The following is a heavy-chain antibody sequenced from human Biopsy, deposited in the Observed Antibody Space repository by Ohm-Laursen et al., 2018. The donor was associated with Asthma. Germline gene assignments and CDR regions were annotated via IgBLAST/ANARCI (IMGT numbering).Heavy chain of an antibody. J-gene: IGHJ4*02. V-gene: IGHV3-9*01. CDR2: ISWNSRSI. CDR3: RALPTRTMYFDS. CDR1: GGAIDSGAYY. Sequence: LSLTCTVSGGAIDSGAYYWSWIRQLPGKGLEWVSGISWNSRSIGYGDSVKGRFTISRDNTKNSLYLQMNSLSPEDTAMYYCRALPTRTMYFDSWGQGTLVTVSS. D-gene: IGHD4/OR15-4a*01.